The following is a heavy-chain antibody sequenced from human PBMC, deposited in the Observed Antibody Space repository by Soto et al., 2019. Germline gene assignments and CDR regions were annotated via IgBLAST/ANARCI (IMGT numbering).Heavy chain of an antibody. V-gene: IGHV3-30*18. CDR3: AKWGDGYNLISYYYGLDV. CDR2: ISYDATNK. Sequence: QVQLVESGGGVVQPGRSLRLSCAASGFTFSGYGMHWVRQAPGKGLEWVAVISYDATNKYYADSVKGRFTISRDNSKNTLDMQMNSLIAEDTAVYYCAKWGDGYNLISYYYGLDVWGQGTTVTVSS. J-gene: IGHJ6*02. D-gene: IGHD5-12*01. CDR1: GFTFSGYG.